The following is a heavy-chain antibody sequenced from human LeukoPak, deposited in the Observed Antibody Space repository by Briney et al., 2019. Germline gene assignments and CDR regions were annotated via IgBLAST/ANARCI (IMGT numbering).Heavy chain of an antibody. CDR3: ARQGPYGDYSH. CDR2: ISSSSYI. J-gene: IGHJ4*02. V-gene: IGHV3-21*01. Sequence: GGSLRLSCAASGFTFSSYSMSWVRQAPGKGLEWVSSISSSSYILYADSVKGRFTISRGNAKNSLFLQINSLRAEDTAVYYCARQGPYGDYSHWGQGTMVTVSS. CDR1: GFTFSSYS. D-gene: IGHD4-17*01.